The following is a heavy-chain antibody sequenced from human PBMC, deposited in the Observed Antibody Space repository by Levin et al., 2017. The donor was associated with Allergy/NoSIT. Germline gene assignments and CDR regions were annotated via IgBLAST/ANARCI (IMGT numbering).Heavy chain of an antibody. CDR1: GGTFSSYA. D-gene: IGHD5-18*01. J-gene: IGHJ5*02. CDR2: IIPIFGTA. CDR3: ARGAQRGYSWGGWFGP. V-gene: IGHV1-69*13. Sequence: ASVKVSCKASGGTFSSYAISWVRQAPGQGLEWMGGIIPIFGTANYAQKFQGRVTITADESTSTAYMELSSLRSEDTAVYYCARGAQRGYSWGGWFGPWGQGTLVTVSS.